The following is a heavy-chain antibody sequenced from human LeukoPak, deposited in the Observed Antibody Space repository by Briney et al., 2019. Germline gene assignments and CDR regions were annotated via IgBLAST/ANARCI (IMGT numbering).Heavy chain of an antibody. CDR1: GGSISTYH. D-gene: IGHD3-10*02. V-gene: IGHV4-4*07. CDR2: IYVGGYT. Sequence: PSETLSLTCTVSGGSISTYHWNWIRQPAGKGLEWIGRIYVGGYTNYNPALKSRVTVSADTSKNQLSLKLRSVTAADTAVYFCSRSDHVHYYYHGMDVWGQGITVTVSS. CDR3: SRSDHVHYYYHGMDV. J-gene: IGHJ6*02.